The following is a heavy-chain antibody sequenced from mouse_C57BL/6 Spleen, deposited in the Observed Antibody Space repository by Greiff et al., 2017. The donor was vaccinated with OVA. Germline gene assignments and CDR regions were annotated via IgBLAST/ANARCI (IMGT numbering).Heavy chain of an antibody. CDR1: GYTFTSYW. V-gene: IGHV1-69*01. Sequence: QVQLQQPGAELVMPGASVKLSCKASGYTFTSYWMHWVKQRPGQGLEWIGEIDPSDSYTNYNQKFKGKSTLTVDKSSSTAYMQLSSLTSEDSAVYYCARFGSAGYVNWGQGTSVTVSS. CDR3: ARFGSAGYVN. D-gene: IGHD3-2*02. CDR2: IDPSDSYT. J-gene: IGHJ4*01.